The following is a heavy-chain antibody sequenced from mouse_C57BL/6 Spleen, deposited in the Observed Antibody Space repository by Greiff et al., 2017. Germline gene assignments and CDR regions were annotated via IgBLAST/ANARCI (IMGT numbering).Heavy chain of an antibody. CDR2: FHPYNDDT. V-gene: IGHV1-47*01. CDR3: ARSQLGNDLDY. Sequence: QVHVKQSGAELVKPGASVKMSCKASGYTFTTYPIEWMKQNPGKSLEWIGNFHPYNDDTKYNEKFKGKATLTVEKSSSTVYLELSRLTTDDSAVYYGARSQLGNDLDYWGQGTTRTVSS. D-gene: IGHD4-1*02. CDR1: GYTFTTYP. J-gene: IGHJ2*01.